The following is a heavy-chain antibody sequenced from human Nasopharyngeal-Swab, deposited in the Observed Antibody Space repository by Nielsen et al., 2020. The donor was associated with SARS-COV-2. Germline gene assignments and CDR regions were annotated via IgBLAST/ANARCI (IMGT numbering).Heavy chain of an antibody. D-gene: IGHD6-13*01. CDR1: GGSVNSGSYY. V-gene: IGHV4-61*01. CDR3: ARAPYSSSWYWNAFDI. J-gene: IGHJ3*02. CDR2: IYYTGST. Sequence: SETLSLTCTVSGGSVNSGSYYWSWIRQPPGKGLEWIGYIYYTGSTNYNPSLKSRVTISVDTSKNQFSLKLSSVTAADTAVYYCARAPYSSSWYWNAFDIWGQGTMVTVSS.